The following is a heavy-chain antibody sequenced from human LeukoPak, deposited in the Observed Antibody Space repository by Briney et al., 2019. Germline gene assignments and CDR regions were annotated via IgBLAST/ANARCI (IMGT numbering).Heavy chain of an antibody. V-gene: IGHV1-2*02. Sequence: ASVKVSCKASGYTFTGYYMHWVRQAPGQGLEWMGWINPNSGGTNYAQKFQGRVTMTRDTSISTAYMELSRLRSDDTAVYYCAANQSYCGGDCYSGDAFDIWGQGTMVTVS. D-gene: IGHD2-21*01. J-gene: IGHJ3*02. CDR3: AANQSYCGGDCYSGDAFDI. CDR2: INPNSGGT. CDR1: GYTFTGYY.